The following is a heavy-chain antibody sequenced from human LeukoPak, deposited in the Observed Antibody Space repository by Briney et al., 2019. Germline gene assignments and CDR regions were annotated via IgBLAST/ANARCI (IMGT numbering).Heavy chain of an antibody. CDR1: GGSTSSSSYY. J-gene: IGHJ4*02. CDR3: ARLSYEGLDY. Sequence: SETLSLTCTVSGGSTSSSSYYWGWIRQPPGKGLEWIGSIYYSGSTYYNPSLKSRVTISVDTSKNQFSPKLSSVTAADTAVYYCARLSYEGLDYWGQGTLVTVSS. D-gene: IGHD3-22*01. CDR2: IYYSGST. V-gene: IGHV4-39*01.